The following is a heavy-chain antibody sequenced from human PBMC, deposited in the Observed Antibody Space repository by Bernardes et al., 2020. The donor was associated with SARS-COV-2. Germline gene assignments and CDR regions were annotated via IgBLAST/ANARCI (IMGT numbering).Heavy chain of an antibody. CDR3: STTQEAWGYYHYGMDV. Sequence: GGSLRLSCAASGFTFSNAWMSWVRQAPGRGLEWVGRIKRENEGGTTDYAAPVKGRFTISRDDSKNTLYLQMNSLKTEDTAVYYCSTTQEAWGYYHYGMDVWGQGTTVTVSS. D-gene: IGHD7-27*01. J-gene: IGHJ6*02. CDR2: IKRENEGGTT. V-gene: IGHV3-15*01. CDR1: GFTFSNAW.